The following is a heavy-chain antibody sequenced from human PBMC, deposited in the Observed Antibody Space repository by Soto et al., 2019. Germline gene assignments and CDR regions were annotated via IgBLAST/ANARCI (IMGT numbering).Heavy chain of an antibody. CDR1: GFTFSSYG. J-gene: IGHJ6*01. V-gene: IGHV3-33*01. D-gene: IGHD2-15*01. CDR2: IWYDGSNK. Sequence: QVQLVESGGGVVQPGRSLRLSCAASGFTFSSYGMHWVRQAPGKGLEWVAVIWYDGSNKYYADSVKGRFTISRDNSKNTLYLQMNSLRAEDTAVYYCARDGAGSIVVGAYYYYYGMDVW. CDR3: ARDGAGSIVVGAYYYYYGMDV.